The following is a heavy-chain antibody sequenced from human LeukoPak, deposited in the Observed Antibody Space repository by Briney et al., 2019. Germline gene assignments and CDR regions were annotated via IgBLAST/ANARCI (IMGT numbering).Heavy chain of an antibody. CDR1: GGSISSYY. J-gene: IGHJ5*02. V-gene: IGHV4-59*08. Sequence: SETLSLTCTVSGGSISSYYWSWIRQSPGKGLEWIGYIYYSGSTNYNPSLKSRVTISVDTSKNQFSLKLSSVTAADTAVYYCARSPRDYYDSSGYLEPWGQGTLVTVSS. CDR2: IYYSGST. D-gene: IGHD3-22*01. CDR3: ARSPRDYYDSSGYLEP.